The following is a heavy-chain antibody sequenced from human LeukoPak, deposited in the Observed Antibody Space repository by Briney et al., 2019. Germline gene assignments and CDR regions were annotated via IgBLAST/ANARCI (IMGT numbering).Heavy chain of an antibody. D-gene: IGHD3-22*01. J-gene: IGHJ4*02. CDR3: ARDQYYYDSSAFYALDY. CDR2: ISSSGTSI. V-gene: IGHV3-48*03. CDR1: GFTFSSYE. Sequence: QAGGSLRLSCAASGFTFSSYEMNWVRQAPGKGLEWVSYISSSGTSIYYADSVKGRFTISRDNAKNSLYLQMNSLRAEDTAVYYCARDQYYYDSSAFYALDYWGQGTLVTVSS.